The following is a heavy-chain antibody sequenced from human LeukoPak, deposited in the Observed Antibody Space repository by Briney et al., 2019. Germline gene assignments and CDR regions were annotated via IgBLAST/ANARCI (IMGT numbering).Heavy chain of an antibody. CDR3: AKSLPRIAAVGMPYYFDY. CDR2: ISGSGGST. V-gene: IGHV3-23*01. CDR1: RFTFSNYA. D-gene: IGHD6-13*01. J-gene: IGHJ4*02. Sequence: PGRSLRLSCAASRFTFSNYAMHWVRQAPGKGLEWVSAISGSGGSTYYADSVKGRFTISRDNSKDTLYLQMNSLRAEDTAVYYCAKSLPRIAAVGMPYYFDYWGQGTLVTVSS.